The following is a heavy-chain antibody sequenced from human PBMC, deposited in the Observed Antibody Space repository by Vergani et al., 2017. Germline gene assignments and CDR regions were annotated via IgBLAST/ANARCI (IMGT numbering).Heavy chain of an antibody. J-gene: IGHJ6*03. CDR2: ISSSSSTI. V-gene: IGHV3-48*01. Sequence: EVQLVESGGGLVQPGGSLRLSCAASGFTFSSYSMNWVRQAPGKGLEWVSYISSSSSTIYYADSVKGRFTISRDNAKNSLYLQMNSLRAEDTAVYYCARHSSSSLYYYYYYMDVWGKGTTVTVSS. CDR1: GFTFSSYS. CDR3: ARHSSSSLYYYYYYMDV. D-gene: IGHD6-6*01.